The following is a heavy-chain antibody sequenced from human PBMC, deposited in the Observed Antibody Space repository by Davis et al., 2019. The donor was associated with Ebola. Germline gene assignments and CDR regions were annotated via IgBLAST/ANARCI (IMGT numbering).Heavy chain of an antibody. Sequence: PGGSLRLSCAASRFTFSTYGMHWVRQSPGKGLEWVAFIRYDGTNKEYADSVKGRFTISRDNSKNTLFLQMDSLRAEDTAVYHCAGDLRAYCGGDCRHPVGNIWGQGTMVTVSS. CDR3: AGDLRAYCGGDCRHPVGNI. V-gene: IGHV3-30*02. D-gene: IGHD2-21*02. CDR2: IRYDGTNK. J-gene: IGHJ3*02. CDR1: RFTFSTYG.